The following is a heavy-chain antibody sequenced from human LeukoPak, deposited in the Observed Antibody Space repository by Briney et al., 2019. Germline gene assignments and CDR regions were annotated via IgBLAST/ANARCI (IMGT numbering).Heavy chain of an antibody. V-gene: IGHV3-23*01. Sequence: GGSLRLSCAASGFTFDDYAMHWVRQAPGKGLEWVSAISGSGGITYYADSVKGRFTISSGNSKNTLYLQMNSLRAEDTAVYYCAKHDPRRVVITNWFDPWGQGTLVTVSS. CDR3: AKHDPRRVVITNWFDP. D-gene: IGHD3-22*01. J-gene: IGHJ5*02. CDR1: GFTFDDYA. CDR2: ISGSGGIT.